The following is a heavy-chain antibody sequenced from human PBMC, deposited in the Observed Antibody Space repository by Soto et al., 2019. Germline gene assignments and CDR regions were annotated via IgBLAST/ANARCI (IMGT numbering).Heavy chain of an antibody. Sequence: SETMSLPCAVYAGSFSGYYWSWIRQPPGKGLEWIGYIYYSASTNYNPSLKCRVTISVDTSKNQFTLKLSSVTAADTAVYYCASHGGGRGDHYGMDVWRQGTTVTVSS. CDR3: ASHGGGRGDHYGMDV. J-gene: IGHJ6*02. CDR2: IYYSAST. V-gene: IGHV4-59*08. D-gene: IGHD2-15*01. CDR1: AGSFSGYY.